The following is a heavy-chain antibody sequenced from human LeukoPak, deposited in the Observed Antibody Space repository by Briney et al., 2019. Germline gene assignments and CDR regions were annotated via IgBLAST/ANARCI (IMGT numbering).Heavy chain of an antibody. Sequence: SETLSLTCTVSGGSISSYYWSWIRQPPGKGLEWIGYIYYSGRTYYNPSLKSRVTMLLDTSKNQFSLKLSSVTAADTAVYYCARGNAYNCGLCDWGQGTLVTVSS. V-gene: IGHV4-59*01. CDR2: IYYSGRT. CDR3: ARGNAYNCGLCD. CDR1: GGSISSYY. D-gene: IGHD5-24*01. J-gene: IGHJ4*02.